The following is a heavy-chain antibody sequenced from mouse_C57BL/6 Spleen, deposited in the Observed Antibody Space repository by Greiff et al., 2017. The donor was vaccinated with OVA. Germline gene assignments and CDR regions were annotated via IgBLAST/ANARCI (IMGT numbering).Heavy chain of an antibody. V-gene: IGHV1-4*01. CDR2: INPSSGYT. D-gene: IGHD2-5*01. CDR1: GYTFTSYT. Sequence: VKLQQSGADLARPGASVKMSCKASGYTFTSYTMHWVKQRPGQGLEWIGYINPSSGYTKYNQKFKDKATLTADKSSSTAYMQLSSLTSEDSAVYYCAKRSNTYAMDYWGQGTSVTVSS. CDR3: AKRSNTYAMDY. J-gene: IGHJ4*01.